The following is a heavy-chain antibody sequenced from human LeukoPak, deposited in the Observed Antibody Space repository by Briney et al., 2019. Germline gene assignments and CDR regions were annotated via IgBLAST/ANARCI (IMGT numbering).Heavy chain of an antibody. V-gene: IGHV1-46*01. J-gene: IGHJ4*02. Sequence: APVKVSCKASGYTLTRHFMHRVRQAPGQGLEWMGIINPSGGTTSYAQKFQGRVTMTRDTSTSTVYMELSSLRSEDTAVYYCARDGGLDYWGQGTLVTVSS. CDR2: INPSGGTT. D-gene: IGHD3-16*01. CDR3: ARDGGLDY. CDR1: GYTLTRHF.